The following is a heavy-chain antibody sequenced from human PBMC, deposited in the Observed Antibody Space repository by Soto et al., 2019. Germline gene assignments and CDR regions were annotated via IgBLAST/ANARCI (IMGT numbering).Heavy chain of an antibody. Sequence: PGGSLRLSCAASGFTFSNYAMSWVRQAPGKGLECVSAISASAGSTYSADSVKGRFAISRDNSKNRLYLQMNSLRAEDTAVYYCAKEGGIVVVQAAPEFSNGMDVWGQGTTVTVSS. D-gene: IGHD2-2*01. J-gene: IGHJ6*02. V-gene: IGHV3-23*01. CDR2: ISASAGST. CDR1: GFTFSNYA. CDR3: AKEGGIVVVQAAPEFSNGMDV.